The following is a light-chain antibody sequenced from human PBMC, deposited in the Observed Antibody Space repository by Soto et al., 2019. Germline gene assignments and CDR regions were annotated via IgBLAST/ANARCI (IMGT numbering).Light chain of an antibody. CDR2: AAS. CDR3: QQSYSTPRT. CDR1: QSISSY. Sequence: DIPMTQSPSSLSASVGDRVTITCRASQSISSYLNWYQQKPGKAPKLLIYAASSLQSGVPSRFSGSGSGTDFTLTISSLQPEYFATYYCQQSYSTPRTFGQGTKVEIK. J-gene: IGKJ1*01. V-gene: IGKV1-39*01.